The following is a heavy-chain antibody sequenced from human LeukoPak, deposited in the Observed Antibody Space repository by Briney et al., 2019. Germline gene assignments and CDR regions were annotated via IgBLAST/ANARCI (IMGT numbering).Heavy chain of an antibody. CDR3: ARDLYRIVVVPHYFDY. D-gene: IGHD3-22*01. V-gene: IGHV3-7*01. CDR2: IKKDGSEK. Sequence: GGSLRLSCAASGFTFSSYWMSWVRQAPGKGLEWVANIKKDGSEKYYVDSVKGRFTISRDNAKNSLYLQMNSLRAEDTAVYYCARDLYRIVVVPHYFDYWGXXTXVTVS. CDR1: GFTFSSYW. J-gene: IGHJ4*02.